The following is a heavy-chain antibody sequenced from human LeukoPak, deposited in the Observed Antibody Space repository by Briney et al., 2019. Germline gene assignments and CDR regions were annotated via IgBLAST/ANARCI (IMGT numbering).Heavy chain of an antibody. V-gene: IGHV4-4*09. J-gene: IGHJ4*02. CDR1: GGSISSYY. CDR2: IYTSGST. D-gene: IGHD1-26*01. CDR3: ARRVVGATRSVYFDY. Sequence: PSETLSLTCTVSGGSISSYYWSWIRQPPGKGLEWIGYIYTSGSTNYNPSLKSRVTISVDTSKNQFSLKLSSVTAADTAVYYCARRVVGATRSVYFDYGGQGTLVTVSS.